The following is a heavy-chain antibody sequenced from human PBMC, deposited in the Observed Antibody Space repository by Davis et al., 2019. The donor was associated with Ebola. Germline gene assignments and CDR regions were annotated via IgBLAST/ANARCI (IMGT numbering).Heavy chain of an antibody. Sequence: ASVKVSCKASGYTFTSYDINWVRQATGQGLEWMGWMNPNSGNTGYAQKFQGRVTMTRNTSISTAYMELSSLRSEDTAVYYRARGETDRSYYGFDWFDPWGQGTLVTVSS. CDR3: ARGETDRSYYGFDWFDP. V-gene: IGHV1-8*01. D-gene: IGHD3-3*01. J-gene: IGHJ5*02. CDR1: GYTFTSYD. CDR2: MNPNSGNT.